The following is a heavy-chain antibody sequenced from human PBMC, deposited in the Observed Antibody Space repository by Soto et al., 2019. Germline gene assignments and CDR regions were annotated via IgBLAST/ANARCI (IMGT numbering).Heavy chain of an antibody. J-gene: IGHJ4*02. D-gene: IGHD3-3*01. CDR3: ARVLDFWSGHYTSYYFNY. CDR2: IKQDGNEK. CDR1: GFTFSSYW. Sequence: GGSLRLSCAASGFTFSSYWMSWVRQAPGEGPEWVATIKQDGNEKYYVDSLKGRFTISRDNARNSLYLQMNSLRAEDTAVYYCARVLDFWSGHYTSYYFNYWGQGTLVTVSS. V-gene: IGHV3-7*01.